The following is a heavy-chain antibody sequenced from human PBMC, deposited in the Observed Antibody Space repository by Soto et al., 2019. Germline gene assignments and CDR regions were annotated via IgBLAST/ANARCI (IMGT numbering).Heavy chain of an antibody. CDR1: GFTLRNYV. V-gene: IGHV3-23*01. CDR2: ISGSDGST. J-gene: IGHJ6*02. CDR3: ARDRVEGFGELFNYYYGMDV. Sequence: PGGSLRLSCAASGFTLRNYVMNWVRQAPGKGLEWVSAISGSDGSTYYADYVRGRFTISRDNSKNTLYMQMNSLRAEDTAVYYCARDRVEGFGELFNYYYGMDVWGQGTTVTVSS. D-gene: IGHD3-10*01.